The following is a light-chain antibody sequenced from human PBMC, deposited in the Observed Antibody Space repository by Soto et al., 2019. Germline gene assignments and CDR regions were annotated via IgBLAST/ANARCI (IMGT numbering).Light chain of an antibody. CDR1: SSDVGGYNY. V-gene: IGLV2-14*01. J-gene: IGLJ2*01. CDR3: SSYTGSSVI. Sequence: QSALTQPASVSGSPGQSITISCTGASSDVGGYNYVSWYQQYPGKAPKLIIYDVSNRPSGVSNRFSGSKSGNTASLTISGLQAEDEADYYCSSYTGSSVIFGGGTKVTVL. CDR2: DVS.